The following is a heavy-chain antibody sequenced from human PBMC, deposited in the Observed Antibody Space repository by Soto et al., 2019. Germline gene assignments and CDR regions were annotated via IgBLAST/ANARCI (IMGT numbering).Heavy chain of an antibody. CDR3: ARHDIVVVTAFEI. V-gene: IGHV5-10-1*01. J-gene: IGHJ3*02. CDR2: IDPSDSYT. Sequence: GESLKISFKGSGYSFTSYWITWVRQMPGKGLEWMGRIDPSDSYTNYSPSLQGHVTISADKSISTAYLQWSSLKASDTAMYYCARHDIVVVTAFEIWGQGTMVTVSS. CDR1: GYSFTSYW. D-gene: IGHD2-21*02.